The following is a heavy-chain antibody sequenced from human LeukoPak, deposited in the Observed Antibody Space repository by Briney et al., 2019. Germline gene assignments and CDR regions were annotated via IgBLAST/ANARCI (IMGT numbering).Heavy chain of an antibody. CDR2: INHSGST. CDR3: ASRPNNWFDP. J-gene: IGHJ5*02. V-gene: IGHV4-34*01. Sequence: KPSETLSLTCAVYGGSFSGYYWSWIPQPPGKGLEWIGEINHSGSTNYNPSLKSRVTISVDTSKNQFSLKLSSVTAADTAVYYCASRPNNWFDPWGQGTLVTVSS. CDR1: GGSFSGYY.